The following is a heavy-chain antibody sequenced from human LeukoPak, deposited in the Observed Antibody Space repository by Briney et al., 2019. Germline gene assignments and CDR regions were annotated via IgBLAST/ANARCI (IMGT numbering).Heavy chain of an antibody. D-gene: IGHD6-19*01. J-gene: IGHJ5*01. Sequence: PGGSLRLSCTASGFAFSFFAMSWLRQPPGKGLEWVSTINANSGATSYAASVRGRFTISRDNSKNKLYLQLNSLRAEDTAVYYCAKPISGGLAVTADWFDPWGQGTLAVVSS. V-gene: IGHV3-23*01. CDR2: INANSGAT. CDR1: GFAFSFFA. CDR3: AKPISGGLAVTADWFDP.